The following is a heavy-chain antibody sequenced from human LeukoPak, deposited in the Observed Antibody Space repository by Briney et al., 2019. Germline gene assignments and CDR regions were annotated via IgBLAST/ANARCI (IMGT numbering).Heavy chain of an antibody. J-gene: IGHJ6*02. CDR3: AREGGSNYYYYGMDV. Sequence: SETLSLTCTVSGGSISYYYWSWIRQPPGKGLEWIGYIYYSGSTNYNPSLKSRVTISVDTSKNQFSLKLSSVTAADTAMYYCAREGGSNYYYYGMDVWGQGTTVTVSS. CDR2: IYYSGST. V-gene: IGHV4-59*01. CDR1: GGSISYYY. D-gene: IGHD3-10*01.